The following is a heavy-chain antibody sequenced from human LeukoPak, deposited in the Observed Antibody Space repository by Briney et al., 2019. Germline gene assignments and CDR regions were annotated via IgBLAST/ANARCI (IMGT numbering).Heavy chain of an antibody. CDR1: GFTFSSHG. CDR2: IWYDGSNK. Sequence: PGGSLRLSCAASGFTFSSHGMHWVRQAPGKGLEWVAVIWYDGSNKYYADPVKGRFTISRDNSKNTLYLQMNSLRAEDTAVYYCAREGYDSSGYCNLDYWGQGTLVTVSS. D-gene: IGHD3-22*01. J-gene: IGHJ4*02. CDR3: AREGYDSSGYCNLDY. V-gene: IGHV3-33*01.